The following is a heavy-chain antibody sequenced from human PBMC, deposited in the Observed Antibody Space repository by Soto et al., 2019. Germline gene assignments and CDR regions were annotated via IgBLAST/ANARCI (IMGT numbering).Heavy chain of an antibody. D-gene: IGHD4-17*01. Sequence: QVQLVESGGGVVQPGRSLRLSCAASGFTFSTYAMHWVRQAPGKGLEWVAVISYDGSNKYYADSVKGRFTISRDNSKNTLYLQMNSLRAEDTAVYYCARDERPYGDYPMWGQGTLVTVSS. J-gene: IGHJ4*02. V-gene: IGHV3-30-3*01. CDR1: GFTFSTYA. CDR2: ISYDGSNK. CDR3: ARDERPYGDYPM.